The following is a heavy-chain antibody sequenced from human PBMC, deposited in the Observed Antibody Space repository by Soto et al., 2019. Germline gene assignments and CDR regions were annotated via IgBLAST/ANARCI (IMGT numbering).Heavy chain of an antibody. V-gene: IGHV2-5*02. J-gene: IGHJ4*02. D-gene: IGHD6-6*01. Sequence: QITLKESGPTLVKPTQTLTLTCTFSGFSLSTSGVGVGWIRQPPGKALEWLALIYWDDDKRDSPFLKSRLTPTKXTXRNQVVLTITNMDPVDTATYYCAPSPYSSSSYYFDYWGQGTLVTVSS. CDR2: IYWDDDK. CDR1: GFSLSTSGVG. CDR3: APSPYSSSSYYFDY.